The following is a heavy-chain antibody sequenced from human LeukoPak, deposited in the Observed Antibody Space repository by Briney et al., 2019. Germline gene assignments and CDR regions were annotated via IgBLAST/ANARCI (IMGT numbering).Heavy chain of an antibody. V-gene: IGHV7-4-1*02. J-gene: IGHJ4*02. CDR2: INTNTGNP. Sequence: VSVKVSCKASGYTFTSYAMNWVRQAPGQGLEWMGWINTNTGNPTYAQGFTGRFVFSLDTSVSTAYLQISSLKAEDTAVYYCARSQGILRFLEWLIPGDYFDYWGQGTLVTVSS. CDR3: ARSQGILRFLEWLIPGDYFDY. D-gene: IGHD3-3*01. CDR1: GYTFTSYA.